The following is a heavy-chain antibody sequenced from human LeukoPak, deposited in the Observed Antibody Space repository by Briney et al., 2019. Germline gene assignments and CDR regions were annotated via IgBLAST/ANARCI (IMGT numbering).Heavy chain of an antibody. CDR2: ISGSGGST. CDR1: GFTFSSYA. CDR3: AKHRSGIAASGSNY. Sequence: GGSLRLSCAASGFTFSSYAMSWVRQAPGKGLEWVSAISGSGGSTYYADSVKGRFTISRDDSNNTLYLQMNNLKVEDTAVYYCAKHRSGIAASGSNYWGQGTLVSVSS. J-gene: IGHJ4*02. V-gene: IGHV3-23*01. D-gene: IGHD6-13*01.